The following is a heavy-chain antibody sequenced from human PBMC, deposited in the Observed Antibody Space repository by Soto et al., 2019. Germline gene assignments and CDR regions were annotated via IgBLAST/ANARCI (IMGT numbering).Heavy chain of an antibody. Sequence: GGSLRLSCAASGFTFSSYSMNWVRQAPGKGLELVSSISSSSSYIYYADSVKGRFTISRDNAKNSLYLQMNSLRAEDTAVYYCARAPSFVDFWSGYYRDTDEYFDYRGQGTLVTLSS. J-gene: IGHJ4*02. CDR2: ISSSSSYI. V-gene: IGHV3-21*01. CDR1: GFTFSSYS. CDR3: ARAPSFVDFWSGYYRDTDEYFDY. D-gene: IGHD3-3*01.